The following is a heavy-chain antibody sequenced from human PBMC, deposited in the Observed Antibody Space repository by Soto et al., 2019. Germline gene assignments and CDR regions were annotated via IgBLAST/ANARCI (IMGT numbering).Heavy chain of an antibody. D-gene: IGHD3-10*01. J-gene: IGHJ6*02. Sequence: TSETLSLTCTVSGGSISSGGYYWSWIRQHPGKGLEWIGYIYYSGSTYYKPYLKSRVTISVNTSKNQFSLKQNYVTAADTAVYYCARVFGFGGMDVWGQGTTVTVSS. CDR2: IYYSGST. CDR3: ARVFGFGGMDV. V-gene: IGHV4-31*03. CDR1: GGSISSGGYY.